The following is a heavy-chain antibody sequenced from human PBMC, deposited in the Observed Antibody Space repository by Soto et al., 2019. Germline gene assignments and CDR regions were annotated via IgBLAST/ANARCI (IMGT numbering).Heavy chain of an antibody. CDR3: AKVEGYSTMTDPLDY. D-gene: IGHD3-22*01. V-gene: IGHV3-30*18. CDR1: GFTFSSYG. Sequence: QVQLVESGGGVVQPGRSLRLSCAASGFTFSSYGMHWVRQAPGKGLEWVAVISYDGSNKYYADSVKGRFTISRDNSKNTLYLQMNSLRAEDTAVYYCAKVEGYSTMTDPLDYWGQGTLVTVSS. CDR2: ISYDGSNK. J-gene: IGHJ4*02.